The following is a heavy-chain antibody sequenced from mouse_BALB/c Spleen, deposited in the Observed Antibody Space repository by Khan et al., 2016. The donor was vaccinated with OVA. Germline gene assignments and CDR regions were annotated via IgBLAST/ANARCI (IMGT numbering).Heavy chain of an antibody. CDR2: ISTYYGDV. D-gene: IGHD1-1*02. J-gene: IGHJ3*01. CDR3: TRGVGGSRFAY. Sequence: VQLQQSGAELVRPGVSVKISCKGSGYTFTDFTIHWVKQSHALSLEWIGVISTYYGDVTYNQKFKGKATMTVDKSSSTTYMELARLTSEDSAIYYWTRGVGGSRFAYWGQGTLVTVSA. V-gene: IGHV1S137*01. CDR1: GYTFTDFT.